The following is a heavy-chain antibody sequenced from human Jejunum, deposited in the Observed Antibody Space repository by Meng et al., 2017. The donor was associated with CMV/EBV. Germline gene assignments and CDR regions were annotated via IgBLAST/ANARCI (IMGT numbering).Heavy chain of an antibody. D-gene: IGHD7-27*01. CDR1: GGSITSGGHS. J-gene: IGHJ5*02. V-gene: IGHV4-31*02. CDR3: ARGCPLTGTWWFDP. Sequence: SGGSITSGGHSGAWIRQFPGKGLEWIGSIYSGGSTNYHPSLKSRVATLLDTSKNEFSLKLTSVTVADTAIYYCARGCPLTGTWWFDPWGPGTLVTVSS. CDR2: IYSGGST.